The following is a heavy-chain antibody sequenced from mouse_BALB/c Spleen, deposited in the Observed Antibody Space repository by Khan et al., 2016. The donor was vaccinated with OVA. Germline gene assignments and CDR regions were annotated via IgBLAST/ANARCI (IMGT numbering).Heavy chain of an antibody. J-gene: IGHJ2*01. Sequence: EVQLVESGPGLVKPSRSLSLTCTVTGYSITSDYAWNWIRQFPGNKLEWMGYISYSGSTRYNPSLKSRNSITRDTSKNQFFLQLNSVTTEDTATYYCTNYYGYLDYWGQGTTLTVSS. V-gene: IGHV3-2*02. CDR3: TNYYGYLDY. CDR1: GYSITSDYA. CDR2: ISYSGST. D-gene: IGHD1-1*01.